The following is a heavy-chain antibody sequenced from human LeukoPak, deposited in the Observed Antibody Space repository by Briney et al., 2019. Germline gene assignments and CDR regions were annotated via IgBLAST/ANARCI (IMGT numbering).Heavy chain of an antibody. V-gene: IGHV1-18*01. D-gene: IGHD5-18*01. CDR1: GYNFNRYT. Sequence: ASVKISFKASGYNFNRYTITWVRQAPGQGLEWMGWVSTSNGDTSYADKLQGRVTMTTETVTNTAYMELRRLRSGDTAMYFCARVSDTSMVTPGFDSWGQGTLVTVSS. J-gene: IGHJ4*02. CDR3: ARVSDTSMVTPGFDS. CDR2: VSTSNGDT.